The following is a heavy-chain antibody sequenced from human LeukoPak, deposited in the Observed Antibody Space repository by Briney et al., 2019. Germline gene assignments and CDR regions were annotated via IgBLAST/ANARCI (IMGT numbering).Heavy chain of an antibody. CDR3: ARSVVRGVPDY. J-gene: IGHJ4*02. D-gene: IGHD3-10*01. CDR2: ICHSGST. CDR1: GGSISSGGYS. Sequence: KPSQTLSLTCAVSGGSISSGGYSWSWIRQPPGKGLEWIGYICHSGSTYYNPSLKSRVTISVDRSKNLFSLKLSSVTAADTAVYYCARSVVRGVPDYWGQGTLVTVSS. V-gene: IGHV4-30-2*01.